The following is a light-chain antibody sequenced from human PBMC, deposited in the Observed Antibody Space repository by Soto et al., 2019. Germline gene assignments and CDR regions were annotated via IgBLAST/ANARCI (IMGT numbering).Light chain of an antibody. Sequence: DIQMTQSPSSLSASVGDRVTITCQASQDIKKYLNWYQQKPGKAPKLLIYDASNLEAGVPSRFSGSGSGTHFTFTITALQPEDIGTYYCQQYDHHRTFGQGTKVAIK. CDR1: QDIKKY. J-gene: IGKJ1*01. V-gene: IGKV1-33*01. CDR3: QQYDHHRT. CDR2: DAS.